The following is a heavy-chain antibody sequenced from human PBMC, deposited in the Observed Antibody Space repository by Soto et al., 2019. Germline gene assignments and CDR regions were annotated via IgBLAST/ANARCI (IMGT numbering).Heavy chain of an antibody. V-gene: IGHV4-39*03. D-gene: IGHD1-7*01. Sequence: SETLSLTCIVSGVSIKTNDYYWGWVRQPPGKGLEWIGNIFYGGSTFYNPSLRTRLSISVDTSKNQFSLRLNSVTAEDTAMYYCSRGSSDSSGTLRVDYWGQGTLVTVSS. J-gene: IGHJ4*02. CDR1: GVSIKTNDYY. CDR3: SRGSSDSSGTLRVDY. CDR2: IFYGGST.